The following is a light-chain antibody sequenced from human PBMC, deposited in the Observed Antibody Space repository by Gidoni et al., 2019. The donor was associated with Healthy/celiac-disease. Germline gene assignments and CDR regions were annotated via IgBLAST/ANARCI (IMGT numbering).Light chain of an antibody. CDR2: AAS. J-gene: IGKJ4*01. CDR1: QSISSY. V-gene: IGKV1-39*01. CDR3: QQSYSTPRLT. Sequence: DIQMTQSPSSLSASVGERVTITCRASQSISSYLNWYQQKPGKAPKLLIYAASSLQSGVPSRFSGSGSGTAFTLTISSLQPEDFATYYCQQSYSTPRLTFGGGTKVEIK.